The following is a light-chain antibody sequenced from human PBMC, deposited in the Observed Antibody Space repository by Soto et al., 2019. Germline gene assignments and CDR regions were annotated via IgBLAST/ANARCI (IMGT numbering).Light chain of an antibody. CDR1: QTVSSY. J-gene: IGKJ5*01. V-gene: IGKV3-11*01. Sequence: IVFTQSPPTFSFAPGVLSSLSCRVIQTVSSYFAWYKQKPGQAPRLIIYDASTRATGIPARFSGSGSGTDFTLTISSLEPEDFAVYYCQQRRNWLEITFGQGTCLEIK. CDR3: QQRRNWLEIT. CDR2: DAS.